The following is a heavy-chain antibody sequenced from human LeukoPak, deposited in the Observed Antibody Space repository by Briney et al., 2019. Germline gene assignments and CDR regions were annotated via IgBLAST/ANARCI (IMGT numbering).Heavy chain of an antibody. D-gene: IGHD2-2*01. CDR1: GGSISSGGYY. V-gene: IGHV4-31*03. CDR3: AREGASCFDY. Sequence: SETLSLTCTVSGGSISSGGYYWSWIRQHPGKGLEWIGYIYHSGSTYYNPSLKSRVTISVDTSKNQFSLKLSSVTAADTAVYYCAREGASCFDYWGQGTLVTVSS. J-gene: IGHJ4*02. CDR2: IYHSGST.